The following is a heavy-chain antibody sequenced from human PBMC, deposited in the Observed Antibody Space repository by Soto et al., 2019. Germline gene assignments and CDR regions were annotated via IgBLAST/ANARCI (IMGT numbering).Heavy chain of an antibody. CDR1: GFTFSSYA. V-gene: IGHV3-23*01. J-gene: IGHJ4*02. D-gene: IGHD4-4*01. CDR2: ICCSGGTTYT. Sequence: GGSLRLSCAASGFTFSSYAMSWVRQAPGKGLEWVSAICCSGGTTYTYYTDSVKGRFTISIDKSKNTLYLHMSSLRAEDTAVYYCAKGRDYCSNYRDYWGQGTLVTVSS. CDR3: AKGRDYCSNYRDY.